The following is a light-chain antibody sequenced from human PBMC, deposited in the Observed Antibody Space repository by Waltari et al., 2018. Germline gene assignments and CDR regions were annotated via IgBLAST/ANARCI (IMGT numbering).Light chain of an antibody. V-gene: IGKV1-33*01. CDR3: QQYDTPLS. CDR1: QDIYNS. CDR2: GAS. Sequence: DRGTLTGQANQDIYNSLNWYQQKPGKAPNLLIYGASNLEPGVPSRFSGSGSGTHFTFTISSLQPDDFATYYCQQYDTPLSFGGGTKVAIK. J-gene: IGKJ4*01.